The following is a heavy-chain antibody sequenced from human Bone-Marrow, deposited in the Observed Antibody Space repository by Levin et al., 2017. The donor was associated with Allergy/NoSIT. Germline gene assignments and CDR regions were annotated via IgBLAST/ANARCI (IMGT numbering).Heavy chain of an antibody. D-gene: IGHD3-9*01. Sequence: PSETLSLTCTVSGGSISSGDFYWGWIRQPPGKGLEWIGYVYYNGNTYSNPSLQSRVTISVDTSKNQFSLKLGSVTAADTAVYYCARVKAILTGYPLDYWGQGTLVTVSS. CDR1: GGSISSGDFY. CDR3: ARVKAILTGYPLDY. V-gene: IGHV4-30-4*01. J-gene: IGHJ4*02. CDR2: VYYNGNT.